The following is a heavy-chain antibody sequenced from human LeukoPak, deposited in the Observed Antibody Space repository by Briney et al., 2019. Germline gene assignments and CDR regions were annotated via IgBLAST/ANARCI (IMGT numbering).Heavy chain of an antibody. J-gene: IGHJ6*03. CDR1: GFTFSSYG. Sequence: PGGSLRLSCAASGFTFSSYGMSWVRQAPGKGLEWVSAISGSGGSTYYADSVKGRFTISRDNSKNTLYLQMNSLRAEDTAVYYCAKARRRVEMATIGDYYYYRDVWGKGTTVTVSS. CDR2: ISGSGGST. D-gene: IGHD5-24*01. V-gene: IGHV3-23*01. CDR3: AKARRRVEMATIGDYYYYRDV.